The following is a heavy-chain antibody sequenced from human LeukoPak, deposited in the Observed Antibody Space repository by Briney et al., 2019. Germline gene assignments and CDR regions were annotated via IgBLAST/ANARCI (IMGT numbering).Heavy chain of an antibody. CDR3: ARDPNLYDSSGYYYY. Sequence: ASVKVSCKASGYTFTGYYMHWVRQAPGQGLEWMGWINPNSGGTNYAQKFQGRVTMTRDTSISTAYMELSRLRSDDTAMYYCARDPNLYDSSGYYYYWGQGTLVTVSS. V-gene: IGHV1-2*02. CDR1: GYTFTGYY. J-gene: IGHJ4*02. CDR2: INPNSGGT. D-gene: IGHD3-22*01.